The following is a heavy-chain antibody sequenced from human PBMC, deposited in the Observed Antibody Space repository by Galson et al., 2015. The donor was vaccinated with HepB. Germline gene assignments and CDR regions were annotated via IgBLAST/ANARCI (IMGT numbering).Heavy chain of an antibody. D-gene: IGHD3-22*01. Sequence: SLRLSCAASGFTFSRYDMHWVCQAPTKGLEWVAFISNDGTYKFYTDSVKGRITISRDNSKNTLFVEMNSLRPEDTAVYYCARGGTDKKFDHWGQGTLVTVSS. V-gene: IGHV3-30*14. CDR3: ARGGTDKKFDH. CDR1: GFTFSRYD. J-gene: IGHJ4*02. CDR2: ISNDGTYK.